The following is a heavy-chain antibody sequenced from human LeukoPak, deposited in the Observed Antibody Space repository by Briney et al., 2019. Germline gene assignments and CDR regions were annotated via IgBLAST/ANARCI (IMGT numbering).Heavy chain of an antibody. CDR1: VFTFSTYW. D-gene: IGHD1-14*01. V-gene: IGHV3-7*01. CDR2: IKQDGSDK. CDR3: ARGPEYMSPFDY. Sequence: PGGSLGLSCADSVFTFSTYWMDCVRQAPGKGLEWVANIKQDGSDKHYVDSVKGRFTISRDNAKNSLYLQMNSLGAEDTAVYYCARGPEYMSPFDYCGQGALITVSS. J-gene: IGHJ4*02.